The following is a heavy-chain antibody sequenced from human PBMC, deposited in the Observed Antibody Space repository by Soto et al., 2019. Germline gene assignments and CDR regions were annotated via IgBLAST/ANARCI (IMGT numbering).Heavy chain of an antibody. Sequence: ASVKVYCKVSGYTLTELSMHWVRQAPGKGLEWMGGFDPEDGETIYAQKFQGRVTMTEDTSTDTAYMELSSLRFDDTAVYYCVRSAMAGDYYYYGMDVWGQGTTVTVSS. CDR2: FDPEDGET. CDR1: GYTLTELS. J-gene: IGHJ6*02. CDR3: VRSAMAGDYYYYGMDV. V-gene: IGHV1-24*01. D-gene: IGHD6-19*01.